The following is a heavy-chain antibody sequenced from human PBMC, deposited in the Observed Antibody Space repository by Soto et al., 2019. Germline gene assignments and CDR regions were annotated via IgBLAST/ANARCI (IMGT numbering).Heavy chain of an antibody. CDR1: GYSFTGHY. Sequence: ASVKVSCKASGYSFTGHYTHWVRQAPEQGPEWMGEIGPESGATRYAQKFQGRVTMTMDTSITTVYTELNNLRPDDTAIYYCGRGRSGQIVVFYWGQGTPVTVSS. CDR2: IGPESGAT. D-gene: IGHD1-26*01. V-gene: IGHV1-2*02. CDR3: GRGRSGQIVVFY. J-gene: IGHJ4*02.